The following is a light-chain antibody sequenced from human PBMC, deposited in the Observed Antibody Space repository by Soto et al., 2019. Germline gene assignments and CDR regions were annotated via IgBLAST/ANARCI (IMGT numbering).Light chain of an antibody. Sequence: DIVMTQSPLSLPVTPGEPASISCRSHQSLLYSDGRNYLDWYLKKPGQSPQLLIYLGSNRASGVPDRLSGSGSGTDFTLKISRVEAEDVGVYYCMQALQTPLTFGGGTKVDIK. CDR1: QSLLYSDGRNY. J-gene: IGKJ4*01. V-gene: IGKV2-28*01. CDR2: LGS. CDR3: MQALQTPLT.